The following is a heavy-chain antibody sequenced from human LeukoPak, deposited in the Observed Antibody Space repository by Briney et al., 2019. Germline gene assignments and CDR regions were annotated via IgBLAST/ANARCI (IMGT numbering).Heavy chain of an antibody. J-gene: IGHJ4*02. V-gene: IGHV1-24*01. D-gene: IGHD5-24*01. Sequence: ASVKVSCKVSGYTLTELSMHWVRQAPGKGLEWMGGFDPEDGGTIYAQKFQGRVTMTEDTSTDTAYMELSSLRSEDTAVYYCATMVGRRWLQLSYYFDYWGQGTLVTVSS. CDR2: FDPEDGGT. CDR3: ATMVGRRWLQLSYYFDY. CDR1: GYTLTELS.